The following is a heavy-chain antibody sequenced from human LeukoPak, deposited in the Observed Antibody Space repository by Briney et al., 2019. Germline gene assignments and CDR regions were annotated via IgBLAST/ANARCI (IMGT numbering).Heavy chain of an antibody. V-gene: IGHV1-69*06. CDR3: ARDQVNVPYGSGRYHFDY. D-gene: IGHD3-10*01. J-gene: IGHJ4*02. Sequence: ASVDLSCASSVDTFSSYAISGVPDSPGQGLEWRGGIIPIFGTANYTQTFRGRVTITADKSTSTAYMELSSLESEDTAVYYCARDQVNVPYGSGRYHFDYWGQGTLVTVSS. CDR2: IIPIFGTA. CDR1: VDTFSSYA.